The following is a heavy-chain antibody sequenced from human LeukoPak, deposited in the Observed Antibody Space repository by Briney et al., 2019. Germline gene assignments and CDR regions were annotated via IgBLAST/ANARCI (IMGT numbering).Heavy chain of an antibody. CDR1: GFTSSSYA. CDR2: ISSDGSNQ. J-gene: IGHJ4*02. V-gene: IGHV3-30*18. Sequence: GGSLRLTCAASGFTSSSYAMSWVRQAPGKGLEWVALISSDGSNQYYAESVKGRFTISRDNSKKMLFLEMSSLGVEDTAVYYCAKARGVVVVAAIDHWGQGTLVTVSS. D-gene: IGHD2-15*01. CDR3: AKARGVVVVAAIDH.